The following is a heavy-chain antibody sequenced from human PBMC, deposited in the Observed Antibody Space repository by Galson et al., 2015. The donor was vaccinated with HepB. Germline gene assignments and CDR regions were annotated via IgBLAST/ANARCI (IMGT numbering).Heavy chain of an antibody. CDR2: FWHNGAKK. J-gene: IGHJ5*02. V-gene: IGHV3-33*01. CDR1: GFTFSDYG. D-gene: IGHD6-13*01. Sequence: SLRLSCAPSGFTFSDYGLPWVRQAPGKGLDWMALFWHNGAKKLYANSVRGRFSTSREKSKNILSRQMNNLGSEDTAIYYCAREARVAAPAAFDLWCPGILVTVSS. CDR3: AREARVAAPAAFDL.